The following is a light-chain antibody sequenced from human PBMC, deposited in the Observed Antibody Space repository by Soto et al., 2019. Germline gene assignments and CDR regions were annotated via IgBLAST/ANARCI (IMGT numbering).Light chain of an antibody. CDR1: QSISSW. CDR3: QQFNNYPWT. V-gene: IGKV1-5*03. J-gene: IGKJ1*01. CDR2: KAS. Sequence: DIQMTQSPSTLAASGGDRVTITCRASQSISSWLAWYQQKPGKAPNLLIFKASSLESGVPSRFSGSGSGTEFTLTISSLQPDDFATYYCQQFNNYPWTFGQGTKVDIK.